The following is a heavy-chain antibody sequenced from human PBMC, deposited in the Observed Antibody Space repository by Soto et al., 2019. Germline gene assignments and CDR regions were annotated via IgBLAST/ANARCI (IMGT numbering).Heavy chain of an antibody. Sequence: SETLSLTCTVSGGSVSSGNYYWSWIRQPPGKGLEWIGYIYYSGSTYYNPSLKSRVTISVDTSKNQFSLKLSSVTAADTAVYYCARWLGYGPHFDYWGQGTLVTVSS. CDR3: ARWLGYGPHFDY. CDR1: GGSVSSGNYY. V-gene: IGHV4-30-4*01. CDR2: IYYSGST. D-gene: IGHD5-12*01. J-gene: IGHJ4*02.